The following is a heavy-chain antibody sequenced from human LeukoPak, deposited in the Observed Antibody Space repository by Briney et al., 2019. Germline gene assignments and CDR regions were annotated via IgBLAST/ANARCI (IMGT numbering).Heavy chain of an antibody. CDR3: ARADRLDGAPYLIGP. D-gene: IGHD2-21*01. CDR2: INPSGGST. Sequence: GASVKVSCKASGYTFTSYYMHWVRQAPGQGLEWMGIINPSGGSTSYAQKFQGRVTMTRDTSISTIYMEVAWLTSEDTAIYYCARADRLDGAPYLIGPWGQGTLVTVSS. CDR1: GYTFTSYY. J-gene: IGHJ5*02. V-gene: IGHV1-46*01.